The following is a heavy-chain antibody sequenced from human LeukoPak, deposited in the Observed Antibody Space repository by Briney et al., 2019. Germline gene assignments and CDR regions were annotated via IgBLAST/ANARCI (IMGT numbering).Heavy chain of an antibody. CDR3: AKSLYYYDSSGYYDPYYFDY. V-gene: IGHV3-23*01. Sequence: GGSLRLSCAASGFTFSSYAMSWVRQAPGKGLEWVSATSGSGGSTYYADSVKGRFTISRDNSKNTLYLQMNSLRAEDTAVYYCAKSLYYYDSSGYYDPYYFDYWGQGTLVTVSS. CDR2: TSGSGGST. D-gene: IGHD3-22*01. CDR1: GFTFSSYA. J-gene: IGHJ4*02.